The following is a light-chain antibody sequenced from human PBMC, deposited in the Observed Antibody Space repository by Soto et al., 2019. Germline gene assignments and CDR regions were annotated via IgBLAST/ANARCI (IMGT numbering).Light chain of an antibody. Sequence: DIQMTQSPSSLSASVGDRVTITCQASQDIKNYLNWYQQIPGKAPILLIYYASNLKAGVPSRFSGSGSGTHFTFTISSLQPEDVATYYWQHYDHLPPLSFGGGTKVEIK. J-gene: IGKJ4*01. CDR2: YAS. CDR1: QDIKNY. V-gene: IGKV1-33*01. CDR3: QHYDHLPPLS.